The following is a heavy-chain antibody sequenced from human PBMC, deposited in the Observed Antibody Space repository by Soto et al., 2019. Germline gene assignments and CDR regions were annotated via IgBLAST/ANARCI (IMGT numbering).Heavy chain of an antibody. J-gene: IGHJ6*02. V-gene: IGHV6-1*01. CDR1: GDSVSSNSAA. D-gene: IGHD3-9*01. CDR3: AKEGGGKLRYFDWFPDYYYYYGMDV. CDR2: TYYRSKWYN. Sequence: PSQTLSLTCAISGDSVSSNSAAWSWIRRSPSRGVEWLGGTYYRSKWYNDYAVSVKSRITINPDTSKNQFSLQLNSVTPEDTAVYYCAKEGGGKLRYFDWFPDYYYYYGMDVWGQGTTVTVSS.